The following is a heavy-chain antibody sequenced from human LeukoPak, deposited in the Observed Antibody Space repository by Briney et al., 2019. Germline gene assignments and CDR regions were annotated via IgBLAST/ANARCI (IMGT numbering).Heavy chain of an antibody. Sequence: ASVTVSFKASVYTFTSYDFYRVRQATGQGLEWMGWMNPNNGNTGYVQKFQGRVTITWNTSISKAYIQLTSLRSEDAAVYYCGRGRPRGKVRGVIVYYYYMVVWGKGTTVTISS. CDR3: GRGRPRGKVRGVIVYYYYMVV. J-gene: IGHJ6*03. CDR1: VYTFTSYD. D-gene: IGHD3-10*01. CDR2: MNPNNGNT. V-gene: IGHV1-8*01.